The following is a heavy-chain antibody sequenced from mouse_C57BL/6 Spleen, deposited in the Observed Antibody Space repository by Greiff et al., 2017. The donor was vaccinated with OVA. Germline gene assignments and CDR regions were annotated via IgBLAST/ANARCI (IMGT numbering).Heavy chain of an antibody. D-gene: IGHD1-1*02. J-gene: IGHJ3*01. CDR3: ARMGVVLAWLAY. Sequence: VQLQQSGAELVKPGASVKMSCKASGYTFTSYWITWVKQRPGQGLEWIGEIYPGSGSTNYNEKFKSKATLTVDTSSSTAYMQLSSLTSEDAAVYYCARMGVVLAWLAYGGKGPLVTVSA. CDR2: IYPGSGST. CDR1: GYTFTSYW. V-gene: IGHV1-55*01.